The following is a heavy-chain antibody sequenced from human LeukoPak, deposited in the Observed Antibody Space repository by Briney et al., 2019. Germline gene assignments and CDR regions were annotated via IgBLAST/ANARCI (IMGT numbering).Heavy chain of an antibody. J-gene: IGHJ4*02. V-gene: IGHV3-30*02. Sequence: VGSLRLSCATSEFTFSAYAMHWIRQAPGRGLEWAAFVRYGGNIKYYADSVKGRFTISRDNSKNTLYLQMNSLRPDDTAVYYCTKDLGTEYNIFDYWGQGTLVTVSS. D-gene: IGHD3-9*01. CDR2: VRYGGNIK. CDR1: EFTFSAYA. CDR3: TKDLGTEYNIFDY.